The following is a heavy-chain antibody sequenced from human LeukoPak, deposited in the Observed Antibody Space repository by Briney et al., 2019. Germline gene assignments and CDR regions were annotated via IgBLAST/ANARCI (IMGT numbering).Heavy chain of an antibody. D-gene: IGHD3-22*01. Sequence: PSETLSLTCTVSGGSISNYYWSWIRQPPGKALEWLALIYWNDDKRYSPSLKSRLTITKDTSKNQVVLTMTNMDPVDTATYYCAHMYYYDSSGYQIDYWGQGTLVTVSS. CDR1: GGSISNYYW. CDR3: AHMYYYDSSGYQIDY. J-gene: IGHJ4*02. CDR2: IYWNDDK. V-gene: IGHV2-5*01.